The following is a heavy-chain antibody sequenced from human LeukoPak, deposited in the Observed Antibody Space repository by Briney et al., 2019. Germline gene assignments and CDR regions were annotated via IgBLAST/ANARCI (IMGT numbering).Heavy chain of an antibody. CDR1: GFTFSSYE. Sequence: GGSLRLSCAASGFTFSSYEMNWVRQAPGKGLEWVSYISSSGTTIYYADSVKGRFTISRDNAKNSLYLQMNSLRAEDTAVYYCVRVGVVVAATGNLWFDPWGQGTLVTVSS. V-gene: IGHV3-48*03. J-gene: IGHJ5*02. D-gene: IGHD2-15*01. CDR3: VRVGVVVAATGNLWFDP. CDR2: ISSSGTTI.